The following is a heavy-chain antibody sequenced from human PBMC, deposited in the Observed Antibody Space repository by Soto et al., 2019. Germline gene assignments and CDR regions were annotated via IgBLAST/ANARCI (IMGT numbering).Heavy chain of an antibody. J-gene: IGHJ4*02. D-gene: IGHD2-8*01. CDR3: ARGSAAAAWYY. CDR2: IGDSGAGT. Sequence: GGSLRLSCAASGFPLSGDAMTWVRQAPGKGLEWVSSIGDSGAGTYYADSVKGRFTISRDNSKNTLYLQMNSLRVEDTAVYYCARGSAAAAWYYWGQGTLVTVSS. CDR1: GFPLSGDA. V-gene: IGHV3-23*01.